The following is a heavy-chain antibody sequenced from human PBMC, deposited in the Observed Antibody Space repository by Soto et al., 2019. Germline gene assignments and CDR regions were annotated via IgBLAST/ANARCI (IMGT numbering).Heavy chain of an antibody. CDR1: GFTFSSYD. CDR3: ARGSFGAGSFRAYMDV. J-gene: IGHJ6*03. V-gene: IGHV3-13*05. Sequence: EVQLVESGGDLVQPGGSLRLSCAASGFTFSSYDMHWVRQAAGKGLEWVSAIGTAGDPYYTDSAKGRFTISRENAQNPLFLQMNSLRAGDTAVYYCARGSFGAGSFRAYMDVWGRGTTVTVSS. CDR2: IGTAGDP. D-gene: IGHD3-10*01.